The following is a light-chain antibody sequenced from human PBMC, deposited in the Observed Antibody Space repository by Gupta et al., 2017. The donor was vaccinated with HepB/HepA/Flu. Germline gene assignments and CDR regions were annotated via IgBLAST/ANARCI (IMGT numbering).Light chain of an antibody. J-gene: IGLJ2*01. CDR3: CSFTGSNTLDVV. V-gene: IGLV2-11*01. CDR1: SSDVGAYNS. CDR2: DVT. Sequence: QSALPQPRSVSESPGQSVTISCTGTSSDVGAYNSVSWYQQHPGKAPKLMIYDVTKRPSGVPDRFSGSKSDNTASLTISGLQAEDEADYYCCSFTGSNTLDVVFGGGTKLTVL.